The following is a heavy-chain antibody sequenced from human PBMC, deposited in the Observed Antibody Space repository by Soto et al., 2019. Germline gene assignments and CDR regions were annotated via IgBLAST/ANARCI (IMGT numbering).Heavy chain of an antibody. CDR1: SGSINSGDFY. V-gene: IGHV4-31*03. CDR3: ARGRKYFDYSGHSRGYFDS. Sequence: QVQLQESGPGLVKPSQTLSLTCNVSSGSINSGDFYWNWLRQHPGKGLEWSGYLYYSGSTYSNPSLKSGLTISADMMNNVFALRLSSVTAADTAVYYCARGRKYFDYSGHSRGYFDSWGQGILVTVSS. J-gene: IGHJ4*02. CDR2: LYYSGST. D-gene: IGHD5-12*01.